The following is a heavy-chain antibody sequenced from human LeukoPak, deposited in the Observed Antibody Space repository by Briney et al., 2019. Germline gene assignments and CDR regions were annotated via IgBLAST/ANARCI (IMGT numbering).Heavy chain of an antibody. Sequence: PSETLSLTCTVSGGSISSDTYFWSWIRQPAGKGLEWIGRISSTGRTDYNPSLTSRVTISVDTSKNQSSMKLSSVTAADTAVYYCAKGAGPPWFDPWGQGTLVTVSS. J-gene: IGHJ5*02. CDR2: ISSTGRT. CDR3: AKGAGPPWFDP. D-gene: IGHD6-19*01. CDR1: GGSISSDTYF. V-gene: IGHV4-61*02.